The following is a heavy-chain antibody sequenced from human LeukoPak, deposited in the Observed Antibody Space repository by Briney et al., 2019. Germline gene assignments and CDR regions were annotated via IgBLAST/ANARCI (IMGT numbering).Heavy chain of an antibody. D-gene: IGHD6-19*01. CDR3: ASVGVAGGVYFDY. V-gene: IGHV3-30*02. Sequence: PGGSLRLSCAASGFTFSSYGMHWVRQAPGKGLEWVAFIRYDGSNKYYADSVKGRFTISRDNSKNTLYLQMNSLRAEDTAVYYCASVGVAGGVYFDYWGQGTLVTVSS. J-gene: IGHJ4*02. CDR2: IRYDGSNK. CDR1: GFTFSSYG.